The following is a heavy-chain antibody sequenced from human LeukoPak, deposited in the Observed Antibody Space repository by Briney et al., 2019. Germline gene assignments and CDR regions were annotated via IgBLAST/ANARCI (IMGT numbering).Heavy chain of an antibody. CDR3: ARGRGSSSRLFDY. V-gene: IGHV4-34*01. D-gene: IGHD6-13*01. CDR1: GGSFSGYY. Sequence: SETLSLTCAVYGGSFSGYYWSWIRQPPGKGLEWIGEINHSGSTNYNPSLKSRVTISVDTSKNQFSLKPSSVTAADTAVYYCARGRGSSSRLFDYWGQGTLVTVSS. J-gene: IGHJ4*02. CDR2: INHSGST.